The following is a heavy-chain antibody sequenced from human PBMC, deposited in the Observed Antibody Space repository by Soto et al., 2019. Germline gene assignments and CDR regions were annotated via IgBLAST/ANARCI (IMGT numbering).Heavy chain of an antibody. D-gene: IGHD6-13*01. CDR1: GFTFDDYT. V-gene: IGHV3-43*01. CDR3: AKDRSSSSHYYGMDV. J-gene: IGHJ6*02. Sequence: GGSLRLSCAVSGFTFDDYTMHWVRQAPGKGLEWVSLISWDGGSTYYADSVKGRFTISRDNSKNSLYLQMNSLRTEDTALYYCAKDRSSSSHYYGMDVWGQGTTVTVSS. CDR2: ISWDGGST.